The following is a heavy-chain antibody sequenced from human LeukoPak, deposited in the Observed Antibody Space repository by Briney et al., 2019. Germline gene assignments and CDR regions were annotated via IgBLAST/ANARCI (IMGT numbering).Heavy chain of an antibody. J-gene: IGHJ3*02. Sequence: SVKVSCKASGFTFTSSAMQWVRQARGQRLEWIGWIVVGSGNTNYAQKFQERVTITRDMSTSTVYMELSSLRSEDTAVYYCASPHPYGATRQIDIWGQGTMVTVSS. D-gene: IGHD1-26*01. CDR1: GFTFTSSA. V-gene: IGHV1-58*02. CDR3: ASPHPYGATRQIDI. CDR2: IVVGSGNT.